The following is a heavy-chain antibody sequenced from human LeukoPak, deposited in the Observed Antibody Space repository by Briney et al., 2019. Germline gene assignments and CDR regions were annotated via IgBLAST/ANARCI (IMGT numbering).Heavy chain of an antibody. CDR2: ISGSGGST. CDR1: GFTLSSYA. CDR3: AKIVVVVAATHDAFDI. J-gene: IGHJ3*02. D-gene: IGHD2-15*01. V-gene: IGHV3-23*01. Sequence: GGSLRLSCAASGFTLSSYAMSWVRQAPGKGLEWVSAISGSGGSTYYADSVKGRFTISRDNPKNTLYLQMNSLRAEDTAVYYCAKIVVVVAATHDAFDIWGQGTMVTVSS.